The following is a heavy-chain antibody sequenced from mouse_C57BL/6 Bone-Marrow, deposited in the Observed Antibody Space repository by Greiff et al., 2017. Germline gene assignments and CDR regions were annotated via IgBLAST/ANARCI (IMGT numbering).Heavy chain of an antibody. J-gene: IGHJ1*03. CDR1: GYTFTSYG. Sequence: QVQLQQSGAELARPGASVKLSCTASGYTFTSYGISWVKQRTGQGLEWIGEIYPRSGNTYYTEKFKGKATLTADKSSSTAYMELSSLTSEDSAVYFCAREGDCHWYFDVWGTGTTVTVTA. CDR3: AREGDCHWYFDV. CDR2: IYPRSGNT. V-gene: IGHV1-81*01.